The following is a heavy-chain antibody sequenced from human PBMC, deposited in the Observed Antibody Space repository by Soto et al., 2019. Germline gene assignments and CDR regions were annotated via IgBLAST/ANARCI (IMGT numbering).Heavy chain of an antibody. D-gene: IGHD3-22*01. Sequence: GESLKISCKASGYSFTCYWIRWVRQMTGKGLEWMGWIDPSDSYTNYSPSFQGHVTISADKSISTAYLQWSSLKASDTAMYYCASKITMTRMGAFDIWGQGTMVTVSS. CDR3: ASKITMTRMGAFDI. CDR2: IDPSDSYT. J-gene: IGHJ3*02. V-gene: IGHV5-10-1*01. CDR1: GYSFTCYW.